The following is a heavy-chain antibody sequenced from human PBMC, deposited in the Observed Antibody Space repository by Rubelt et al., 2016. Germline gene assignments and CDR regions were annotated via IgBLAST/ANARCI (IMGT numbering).Heavy chain of an antibody. Sequence: QVQLQQWGAGLLKPSETLSLTCAVYAGSFSGYYWSWIRQPPGKGLEWIGEINHSGSTDYNPSLKSRVTISVDTSKNQFSLQLTSVTAAGTAVYYCAGGRMPDGWYPYCFDYWGQGILVTVS. J-gene: IGHJ4*02. CDR2: INHSGST. D-gene: IGHD6-19*01. V-gene: IGHV4-34*01. CDR3: AGGRMPDGWYPYCFDY. CDR1: AGSFSGYY.